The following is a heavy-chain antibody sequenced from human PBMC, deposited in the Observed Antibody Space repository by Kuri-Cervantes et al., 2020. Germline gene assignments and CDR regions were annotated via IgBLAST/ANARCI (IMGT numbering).Heavy chain of an antibody. CDR1: GGSFSGYY. Sequence: ESLKISCAVYGGSFSGYYWSWIRQPPGKGLEWIGEINHSGSTNYNPSLKSRDTISVDTSKNQFSLKLSSVTAADTAVYYCARTGTGGSIEYYFDYWGQGTLVTVSS. V-gene: IGHV4-34*01. CDR2: INHSGST. D-gene: IGHD7-27*01. CDR3: ARTGTGGSIEYYFDY. J-gene: IGHJ4*02.